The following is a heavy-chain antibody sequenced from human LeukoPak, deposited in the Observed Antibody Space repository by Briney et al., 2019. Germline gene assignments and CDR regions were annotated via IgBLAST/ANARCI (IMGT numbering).Heavy chain of an antibody. V-gene: IGHV3-72*01. CDR2: TRNKANSYTT. CDR3: ARAAAGAFYYFDY. CDR1: GFTFSDHY. D-gene: IGHD6-13*01. J-gene: IGHJ4*02. Sequence: GGSLRLSCAASGFTFSDHYMDWVRQAPGKGLEWVGRTRNKANSYTTEYAASVKGRFTISRDDSKNSLYLQMNSLKTEDTAVYYCARAAAGAFYYFDYWGQGTLVTVSS.